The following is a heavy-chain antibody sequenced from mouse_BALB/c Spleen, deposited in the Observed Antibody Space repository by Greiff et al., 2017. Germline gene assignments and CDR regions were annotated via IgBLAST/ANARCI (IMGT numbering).Heavy chain of an antibody. CDR1: GFTFSSYT. V-gene: IGHV5-9*03. Sequence: EVQGVESGGGLVKPGGSLKLSCAASGFTFSSYTMSWVRQTPEKRLEWVATISSGGGNTYYPDSVKGRFTISRDNAKNNLYLQMSSLRSEDTALYYCARYRGWYFDVWGAGTTVTVSS. CDR2: ISSGGGNT. D-gene: IGHD3-1*01. CDR3: ARYRGWYFDV. J-gene: IGHJ1*01.